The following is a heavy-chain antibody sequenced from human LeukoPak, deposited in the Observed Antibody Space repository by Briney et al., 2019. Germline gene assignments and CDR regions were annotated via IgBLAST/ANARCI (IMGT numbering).Heavy chain of an antibody. CDR2: ISSSGSYM. D-gene: IGHD3-10*01. J-gene: IGHJ4*02. Sequence: GGSLRLSCAASGFTFSSYSMNWVRQAPGKGLEWVSSISSSGSYMYYADSVKGRFTISRDNAKNSLYLQMNSLRAEDTAVYYCASSDYFGSGRGGFSPSDYWGQGTLVTVSS. V-gene: IGHV3-21*01. CDR3: ASSDYFGSGRGGFSPSDY. CDR1: GFTFSSYS.